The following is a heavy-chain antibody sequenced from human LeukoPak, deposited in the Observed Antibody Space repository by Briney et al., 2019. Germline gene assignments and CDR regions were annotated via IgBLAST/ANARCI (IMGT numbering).Heavy chain of an antibody. CDR3: ARGCSSTSCYSPAWFDP. CDR2: NNPNSGGT. J-gene: IGHJ5*02. Sequence: ASVKVSCKASGYTFTGYYIHWVRQAPGQGLEWMGWNNPNSGGTNYAQKFQGRVTMTRDTSISTAYMELSRLRSDDTAVYYCARGCSSTSCYSPAWFDPWGQGTLVTVSS. CDR1: GYTFTGYY. D-gene: IGHD2-2*02. V-gene: IGHV1-2*02.